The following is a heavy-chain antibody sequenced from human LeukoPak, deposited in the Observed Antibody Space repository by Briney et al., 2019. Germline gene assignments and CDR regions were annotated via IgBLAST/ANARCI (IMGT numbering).Heavy chain of an antibody. CDR1: GYNFTSHW. CDR3: ARLRDGSLDH. J-gene: IGHJ4*02. Sequence: GESLRISCKGSGYNFTSHWISWVRQMPGKGLEWMARLDPSDSYTNYSPSFQGHVTISADKSISTAYLQWSSLRASDIAMYYCARLRDGSLDHWGQGTLVTVSS. V-gene: IGHV5-10-1*01. CDR2: LDPSDSYT.